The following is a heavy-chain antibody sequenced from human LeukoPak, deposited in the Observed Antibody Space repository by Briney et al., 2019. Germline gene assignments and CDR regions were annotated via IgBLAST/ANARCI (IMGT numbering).Heavy chain of an antibody. CDR2: ISSCGGST. D-gene: IGHD3-22*01. CDR1: GFTFSSYA. V-gene: IGHV3-23*01. CDR3: AKDRGYYDSSGYTSYFQH. J-gene: IGHJ1*01. Sequence: GGSQRLSCAASGFTFSSYAMSWVRQAPGKGLEWVSAISSCGGSTYYADSVKGRFTISRDNSKNTLYLQMNSLRAEDTAVYYCAKDRGYYDSSGYTSYFQHWGQGTLVTVSS.